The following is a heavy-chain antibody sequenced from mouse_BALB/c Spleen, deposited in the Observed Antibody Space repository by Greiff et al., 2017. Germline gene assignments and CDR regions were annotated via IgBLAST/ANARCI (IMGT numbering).Heavy chain of an antibody. D-gene: IGHD2-4*01. J-gene: IGHJ4*01. CDR1: GFTFSSFG. Sequence: EVQVVESGGGLVQPGGSRKLSCAASGFTFSSFGMHWVRQAPEKGLEWVAYISSGSSTIYYADTVKGRFTISRDNPKNTLFLQMTSLRSEATAMYYCARGYYDYDGGAMDYWGQGTSVTVSS. CDR2: ISSGSSTI. CDR3: ARGYYDYDGGAMDY. V-gene: IGHV5-17*02.